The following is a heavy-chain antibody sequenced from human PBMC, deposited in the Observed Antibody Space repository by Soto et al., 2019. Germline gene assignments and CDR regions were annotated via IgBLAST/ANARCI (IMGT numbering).Heavy chain of an antibody. CDR3: ARGPGYSSSWYTGDYYYYGMDV. J-gene: IGHJ6*02. D-gene: IGHD6-13*01. CDR2: INPNSGGT. Sequence: GASVKVSCKASGYTFTGYYMHWVRQAPGQGLEWMGWINPNSGGTNYAQKFQGRVTMTRDTSISTAYMELSRLRSDDTAVYYCARGPGYSSSWYTGDYYYYGMDVWGQGTTVTVSS. V-gene: IGHV1-2*02. CDR1: GYTFTGYY.